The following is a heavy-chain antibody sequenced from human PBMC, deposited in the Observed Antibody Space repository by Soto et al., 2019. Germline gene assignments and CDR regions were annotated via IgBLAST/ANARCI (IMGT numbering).Heavy chain of an antibody. CDR2: IKRDGSEE. V-gene: IGHV3-7*03. Sequence: GGSLRLSCAASGFSFSRYWMTWVRQAPGKGLEWVANIKRDGSEEYYVDSVKGRFTVSRDNAKNSVFLQMNSLRAEDTAVYYCVRDNEQPGAPGYYYFGMDVWGQGTTVTVSS. J-gene: IGHJ6*02. CDR1: GFSFSRYW. D-gene: IGHD2-2*01. CDR3: VRDNEQPGAPGYYYFGMDV.